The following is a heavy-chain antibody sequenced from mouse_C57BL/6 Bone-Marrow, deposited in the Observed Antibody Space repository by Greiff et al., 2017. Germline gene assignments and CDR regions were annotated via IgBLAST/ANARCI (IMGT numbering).Heavy chain of an antibody. CDR2: IHPNSGST. CDR1: GYTFTSYW. Sequence: QVQLQQPGAELVKPGASVKLSCKASGYTFTSYWMHWVKQRPGQGLEWIGMIHPNSGSTNYTEKFKSKATLTVDKSSSTAYMQLSSLTSEDSAVYYCARGYYYGSSYWYFDVWGSGTTVTVSS. V-gene: IGHV1-64*01. J-gene: IGHJ1*01. CDR3: ARGYYYGSSYWYFDV. D-gene: IGHD1-1*01.